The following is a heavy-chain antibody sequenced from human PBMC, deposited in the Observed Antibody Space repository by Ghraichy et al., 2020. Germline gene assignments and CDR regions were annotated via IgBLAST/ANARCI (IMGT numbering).Heavy chain of an antibody. J-gene: IGHJ6*02. CDR2: VSDSGAT. V-gene: IGHV4-59*01. Sequence: SETLSLTCTVSGGSMSSYFWNWLRQPPGRRLEWIGYVSDSGATHYNPSLKSRVTMSVDTSNNRFSLKLSSVTAADTATYYCARVSGSGWYYYGLDVWGQGTTVNVSS. CDR3: ARVSGSGWYYYGLDV. CDR1: GGSMSSYF. D-gene: IGHD6-25*01.